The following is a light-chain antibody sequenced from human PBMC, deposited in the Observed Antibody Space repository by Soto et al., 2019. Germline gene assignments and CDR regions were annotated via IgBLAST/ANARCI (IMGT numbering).Light chain of an antibody. CDR2: GAS. J-gene: IGKJ4*01. V-gene: IGKV3-11*01. Sequence: EIVMTQSPATLSVSPGERATLSCRARQRISSNLAWYQQKPGQAPRLLIYGASNRATGVPARFSGSGSGTDFTLTISSLEPEDFAIYYCQQRGNWPPLTFGGGTKVDIK. CDR3: QQRGNWPPLT. CDR1: QRISSN.